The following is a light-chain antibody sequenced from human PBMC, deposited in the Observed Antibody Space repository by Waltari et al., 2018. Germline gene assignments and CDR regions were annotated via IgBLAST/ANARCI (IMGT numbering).Light chain of an antibody. CDR2: DTS. CDR3: QQRTDWPLT. V-gene: IGKV3-11*01. CDR1: QSVTRY. J-gene: IGKJ4*01. Sequence: EIVFTQSPGTLSLSPGERATLSCRASQSVTRYLAWYQQKPGLAPRLLIYDTSNRATGIPARFIGSGSGTDFSLTITSLESEDFAVYYCQQRTDWPLTFGGGTKVEIK.